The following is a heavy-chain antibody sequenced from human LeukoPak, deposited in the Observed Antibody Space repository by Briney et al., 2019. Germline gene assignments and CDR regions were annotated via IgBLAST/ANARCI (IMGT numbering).Heavy chain of an antibody. CDR3: ARVGMDV. J-gene: IGHJ6*04. CDR1: GFTFSSYS. Sequence: GGSLRLSCAASGFTFSSYSMNWVRQAPGKGLEWVSYISSSSTIYYADSVKGRFTISRDNAKNSLYLQMNSLRAEDTAVYYCARVGMDVWGKGTTVTVSS. D-gene: IGHD1-26*01. V-gene: IGHV3-48*01. CDR2: ISSSSTI.